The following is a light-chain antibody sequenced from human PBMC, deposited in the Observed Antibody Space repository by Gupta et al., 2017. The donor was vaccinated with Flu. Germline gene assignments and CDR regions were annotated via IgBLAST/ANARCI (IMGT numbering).Light chain of an antibody. V-gene: IGKV1-9*01. J-gene: IGKJ2*01. CDR2: VAS. CDR3: QQRNSYPYT. CDR1: QGISSW. Sequence: PSFLSASVGDRVTITWRASQGISSWLAWSQQKSGKAPKLLIYVASTVQSGIPSRFSGSASGTNFTLTISSLQSEDFATYYCQQRNSYPYTFGQGTKLEIK.